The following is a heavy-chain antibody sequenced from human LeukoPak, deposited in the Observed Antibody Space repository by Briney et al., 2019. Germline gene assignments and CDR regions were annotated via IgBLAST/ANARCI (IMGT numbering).Heavy chain of an antibody. Sequence: GSLRLSCTVSGGSISSSSYYWGWIRQPPGKGLEWIGSIYYSGSTYYNPSLKSRVTISVDTSKNQFSLKLSSVTAADTAVYYCARHQWSQIDYWGQGTPVTVSS. J-gene: IGHJ4*02. CDR1: GGSISSSSYY. V-gene: IGHV4-39*01. D-gene: IGHD2-8*01. CDR2: IYYSGST. CDR3: ARHQWSQIDY.